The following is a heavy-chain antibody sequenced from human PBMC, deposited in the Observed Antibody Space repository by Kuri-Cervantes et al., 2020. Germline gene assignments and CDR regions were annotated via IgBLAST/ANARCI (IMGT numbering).Heavy chain of an antibody. V-gene: IGHV3-49*04. CDR1: GFTFSRSG. CDR2: IRSKAYGGTT. CDR3: TREFEV. J-gene: IGHJ4*02. Sequence: GESLKISCAASGFTFSRSGMHWVRQAPGKGLEWVGFIRSKAYGGTTEYAASVKGRFTISRDDSKSIAYLQMNSLKTEDTAVYYCTREFEVWGQGTLVTVSS. D-gene: IGHD3-16*01.